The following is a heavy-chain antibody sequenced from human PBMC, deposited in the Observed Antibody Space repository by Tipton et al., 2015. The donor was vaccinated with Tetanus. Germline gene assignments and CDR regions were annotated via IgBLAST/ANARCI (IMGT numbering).Heavy chain of an antibody. V-gene: IGHV3-53*01. J-gene: IGHJ4*02. CDR3: TRLWAAAVDY. D-gene: IGHD3-10*01. CDR2: IHTGGNT. CDR1: GFSVSSNY. Sequence: SLRLSCAISGFSVSSNYLTWVRQAPGKGLEWVSVIHTGGNTYYADSVKGRFTVSRDNSKNTFHLQMNSLRAEDTAVYYCTRLWAAAVDYWGQGTLVTVSS.